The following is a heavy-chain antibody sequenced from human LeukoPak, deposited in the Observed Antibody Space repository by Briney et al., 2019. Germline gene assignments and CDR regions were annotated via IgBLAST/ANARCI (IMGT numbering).Heavy chain of an antibody. J-gene: IGHJ4*02. D-gene: IGHD3-10*01. CDR1: GYSFTDYW. V-gene: IGHV5-51*01. CDR2: VYPGDSDS. CDR3: ARHSPGWMVRPYCFDS. Sequence: GESLKISCKGSGYSFTDYWIAWVRQMPGKGLEWMGFVYPGDSDSRYSPSFRGQVTISADKANSTAYLQWNSLKASDTAIYYCARHSPGWMVRPYCFDSWGLGTLVTVSS.